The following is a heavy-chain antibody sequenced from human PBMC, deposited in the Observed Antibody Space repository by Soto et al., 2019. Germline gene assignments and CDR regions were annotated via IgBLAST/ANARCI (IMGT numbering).Heavy chain of an antibody. V-gene: IGHV3-30-3*01. CDR1: GFTFSSYA. Sequence: QVQLVESGGGVVQPGRSLRLSCAASGFTFSSYAMHWIRQAPGKGLEWVAVISYDGSNKYYADSVKGRFTISRDNSTNTLYLQINSLRAEDTVVYYCARDPLWGTAMVLWYFVLWGRGTLVTVSS. CDR2: ISYDGSNK. D-gene: IGHD5-18*01. CDR3: ARDPLWGTAMVLWYFVL. J-gene: IGHJ2*01.